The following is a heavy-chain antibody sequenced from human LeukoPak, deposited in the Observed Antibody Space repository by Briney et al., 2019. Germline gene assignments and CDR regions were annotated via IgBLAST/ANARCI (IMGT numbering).Heavy chain of an antibody. J-gene: IGHJ6*02. CDR2: IDPSDGST. V-gene: IGHV1-46*01. D-gene: IGHD2-2*01. Sequence: GASVKVSCTASGYTFTTYFVHWVRQAPGQGLEWMGIIDPSDGSTSHAQKFQGRVTMTRDTSTSTVYMELSRLRSEDTAVYFCARGCRVVTGVHNVGRTQYYNGMDVWGQGTTVTVSS. CDR1: GYTFTTYF. CDR3: ARGCRVVTGVHNVGRTQYYNGMDV.